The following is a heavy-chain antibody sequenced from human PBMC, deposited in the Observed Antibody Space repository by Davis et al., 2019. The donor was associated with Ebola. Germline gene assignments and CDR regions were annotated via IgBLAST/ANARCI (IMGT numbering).Heavy chain of an antibody. CDR1: GGSISSGGYY. CDR2: IYYSGST. V-gene: IGHV4-31*03. Sequence: SETLSLTCTVSGGSISSGGYYWSWIRQHPGKGLEWIGYIYYSGSTYYNPSLKSRVTISVDTSKNQFSLKLSSVTAADTAVYYCARHSYDGYPLDYYYGMDVWGQGTTVTVSS. D-gene: IGHD5-24*01. CDR3: ARHSYDGYPLDYYYGMDV. J-gene: IGHJ6*02.